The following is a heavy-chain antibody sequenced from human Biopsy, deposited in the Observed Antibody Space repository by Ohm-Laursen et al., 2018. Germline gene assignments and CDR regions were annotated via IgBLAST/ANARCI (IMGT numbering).Heavy chain of an antibody. Sequence: SETLSLTCAVSGDSIARYYWTWIRQSPGKGLEWIAYIYYNGRPNYNPSLKGRVVISVDRSRNQFFLKLTSATAADMAIYYCARVDRYNFDHYIMDAWGRGTTVTVSS. J-gene: IGHJ6*02. V-gene: IGHV4-59*01. CDR2: IYYNGRP. D-gene: IGHD1-20*01. CDR1: GDSIARYY. CDR3: ARVDRYNFDHYIMDA.